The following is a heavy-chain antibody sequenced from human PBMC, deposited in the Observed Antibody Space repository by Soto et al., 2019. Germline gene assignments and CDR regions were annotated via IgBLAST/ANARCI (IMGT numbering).Heavy chain of an antibody. CDR3: ARLVGFYQSFDS. J-gene: IGHJ5*01. CDR2: IYYIGTT. Sequence: PSETLSLTCTVSGGSISSYYWSWIRQPPGKGLEWIGYIYYIGTTTYNPSIKSRVTISVDSSKNQFSLNLTSVSAADTAVYYCARLVGFYQSFDSWGQGTLVTVSS. V-gene: IGHV4-59*08. D-gene: IGHD3-22*01. CDR1: GGSISSYY.